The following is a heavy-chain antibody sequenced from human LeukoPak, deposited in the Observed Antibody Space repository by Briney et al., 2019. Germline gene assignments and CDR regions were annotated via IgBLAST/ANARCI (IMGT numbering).Heavy chain of an antibody. CDR3: ARDWGRLYYDFWSGYGSPYGMDV. Sequence: GGSLRLSCAASGFTFSSYSMNWVRQAPGKGLEWVSSISSSSSYIYYADSVKGRFTISRDNAKNSLYLQTNSLRAEDTAVYYCARDWGRLYYDFWSGYGSPYGMDVWGQGTTVTVSS. CDR1: GFTFSSYS. V-gene: IGHV3-21*01. J-gene: IGHJ6*02. D-gene: IGHD3-3*01. CDR2: ISSSSSYI.